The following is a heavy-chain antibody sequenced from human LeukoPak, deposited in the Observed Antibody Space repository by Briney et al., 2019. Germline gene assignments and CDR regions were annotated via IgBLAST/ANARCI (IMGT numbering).Heavy chain of an antibody. D-gene: IGHD6-6*01. CDR1: GGSISNYY. CDR2: IYYSGST. Sequence: SETLSLTCTVSGGSISNYYWSWIRQPPGKGLEWIGYIYYSGSTNYNPSLKSRVTMSVDTSKNQFSLRLSSVTAADTAAYFCARENWRSKSIDFDSWGQGTLVTVSS. CDR3: ARENWRSKSIDFDS. V-gene: IGHV4-59*12. J-gene: IGHJ4*02.